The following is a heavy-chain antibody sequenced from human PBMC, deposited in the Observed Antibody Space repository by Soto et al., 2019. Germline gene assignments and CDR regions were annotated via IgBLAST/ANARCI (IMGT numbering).Heavy chain of an antibody. CDR1: GYTFTSYY. CDR3: AGDPDSHYNDSHASSYP. J-gene: IGHJ5*02. Sequence: ASVKVSCKASGYTFTSYYMPWVRQAPGQGLEWMGIINPSGGSTSYAQKFQGRVTISADKFTGTAYMELTGLRSDDTAVYYCAGDPDSHYNDSHASSYPWGQGTLVTVSS. CDR2: INPSGGST. D-gene: IGHD4-4*01. V-gene: IGHV1-46*01.